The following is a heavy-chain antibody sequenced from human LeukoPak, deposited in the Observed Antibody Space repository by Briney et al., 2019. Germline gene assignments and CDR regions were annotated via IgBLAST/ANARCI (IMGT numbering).Heavy chain of an antibody. V-gene: IGHV4-38-2*01. CDR2: IYHSGST. D-gene: IGHD5-24*01. CDR3: ARRDGIAELDY. J-gene: IGHJ4*02. CDR1: GYSISSGYY. Sequence: SETLSLTCAVSGYSISSGYYWGWIRQPPGKGLEWIGSIYHSGSTYYNPSLKSRVTISVDTSKNQFSLKLSSVTAADTAVYYCARRDGIAELDYWGQRTLVTVSS.